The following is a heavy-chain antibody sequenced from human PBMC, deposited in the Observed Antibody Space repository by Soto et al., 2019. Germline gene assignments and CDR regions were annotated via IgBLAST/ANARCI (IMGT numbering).Heavy chain of an antibody. D-gene: IGHD1-1*01. CDR3: TRGRNSGDGYNGGGY. CDR2: MNPNSGHT. CDR1: VYTFISFD. V-gene: IGHV1-8*01. Sequence: SVKVSCKASVYTFISFDINWVRQATGQGLEWMGWMNPNSGHTGYAQKFQGRVTMTRDTSISTAYMELSSLRYEDTAVYYCTRGRNSGDGYNGGGYWGQGTLVTVSS. J-gene: IGHJ4*02.